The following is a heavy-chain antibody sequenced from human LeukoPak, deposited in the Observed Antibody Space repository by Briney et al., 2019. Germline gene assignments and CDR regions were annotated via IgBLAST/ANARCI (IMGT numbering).Heavy chain of an antibody. CDR1: GGSVSSGSYY. J-gene: IGHJ4*02. CDR2: IYYSGST. Sequence: SETLSLTCTVSGGSVSSGSYYWSWIRQPPGKGLEWIGYIYYSGSTNYNPSLKSRVTISVDTSKNQFSLKLSSVTAADTAVYYCARALHYDFWSGYYTEDYWGQGTLVTVSS. V-gene: IGHV4-61*01. CDR3: ARALHYDFWSGYYTEDY. D-gene: IGHD3-3*01.